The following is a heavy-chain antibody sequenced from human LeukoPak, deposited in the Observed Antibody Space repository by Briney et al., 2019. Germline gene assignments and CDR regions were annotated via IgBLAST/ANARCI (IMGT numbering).Heavy chain of an antibody. V-gene: IGHV3-21*01. CDR3: ARDPYSGNYGNYYYYYMDV. J-gene: IGHJ6*03. D-gene: IGHD1-26*01. Sequence: GGSLRLSCAASGFPFSNYNMNWVRQAPGKAMEWVSSITSSGTYNFYADSVRGRFTISRDNAKNSLYLQMDSLGPEDTAVYYSARDPYSGNYGNYYYYYMDVWGKGTTVTISS. CDR2: ITSSGTYN. CDR1: GFPFSNYN.